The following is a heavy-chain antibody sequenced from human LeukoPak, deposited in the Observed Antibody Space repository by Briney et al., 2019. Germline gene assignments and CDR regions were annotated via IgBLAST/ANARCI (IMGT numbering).Heavy chain of an antibody. D-gene: IGHD3-3*01. J-gene: IGHJ4*02. V-gene: IGHV3-23*01. CDR1: GFTFSSYA. CDR2: ISGSGGSA. Sequence: GGSLRLSCAASGFTFSSYAMSWVRQAPGKGLEWVSAISGSGGSAYYADSVKGRFTISRDNSKNTLYLQMNSLRAEDTAVYYCAKWDATIFGVVKGIFDYWGQGTLVTVSS. CDR3: AKWDATIFGVVKGIFDY.